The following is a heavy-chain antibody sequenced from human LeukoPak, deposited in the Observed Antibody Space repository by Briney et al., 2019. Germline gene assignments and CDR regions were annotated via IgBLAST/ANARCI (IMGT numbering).Heavy chain of an antibody. J-gene: IGHJ4*02. CDR2: IYYTGT. D-gene: IGHD7-27*01. V-gene: IGHV4-61*01. CDR3: VSRKLGNDY. Sequence: SETLSLTCTVSGGSISSGSYYWSWIRQSPGKGLEWIGYIYYTGTSYNPSLKSRVTISADTSKNQFSLKLISVTAADTAVYYGVSRKLGNDYWGQGTLVTVSS. CDR1: GGSISSGSYY.